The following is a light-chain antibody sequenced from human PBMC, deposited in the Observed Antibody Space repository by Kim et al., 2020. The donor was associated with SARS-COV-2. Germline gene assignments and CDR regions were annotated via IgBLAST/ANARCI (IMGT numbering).Light chain of an antibody. V-gene: IGKV3-15*01. J-gene: IGKJ2*01. CDR3: QQYNNWFPFT. Sequence: VMTQSPVTLSLSPGERATLFCRASHSISTNLAWYHQKPGQAPRLLIYGASTRATGIPARISGSGSVTDFTLTITSLQSEDFGIYYCQQYNNWFPFTFGQGTKLEI. CDR2: GAS. CDR1: HSISTN.